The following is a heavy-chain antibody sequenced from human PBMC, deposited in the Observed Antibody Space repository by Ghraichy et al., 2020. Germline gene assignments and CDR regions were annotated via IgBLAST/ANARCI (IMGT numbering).Heavy chain of an antibody. CDR3: AKDSSYYYYYGMDV. Sequence: GGSLRLSCAASGFTFDDYAMHWVRQAPGKGLEWVSGISWNSGSIGYADSVKGRFTISRDNAKNSLYLQMNSLRAEDTALYYCAKDSSYYYYYGMDVWGQGTTVTLSS. CDR2: ISWNSGSI. V-gene: IGHV3-9*01. D-gene: IGHD2-2*01. J-gene: IGHJ6*02. CDR1: GFTFDDYA.